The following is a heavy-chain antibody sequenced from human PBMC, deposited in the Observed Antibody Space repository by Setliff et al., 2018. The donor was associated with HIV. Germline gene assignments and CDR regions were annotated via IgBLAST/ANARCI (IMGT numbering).Heavy chain of an antibody. CDR3: ASRTWGAAAGSRYGMDV. CDR2: IHYNEKT. CDR1: GGSASNSRYY. J-gene: IGHJ6*02. D-gene: IGHD6-13*01. Sequence: PSETLSLTCTVSGGSASNSRYYWAWIRQPPGKGLGYIGSIHYNEKTYYNPSLKSRVTISVDTSKNQFSLKLSSVTAADTAVYYCASRTWGAAAGSRYGMDVWGLGTTVTVSS. V-gene: IGHV4-39*01.